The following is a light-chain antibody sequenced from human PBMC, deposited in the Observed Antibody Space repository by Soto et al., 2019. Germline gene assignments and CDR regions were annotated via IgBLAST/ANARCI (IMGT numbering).Light chain of an antibody. V-gene: IGLV2-14*01. Sequence: QSALTQPAPVSGSPGQSITISCTGISSDVGGYNYVSWYQQHPGKAPKLMIYDVSNRPSGVSNRFSGSKSGNTASLTISGLQAEDEADYYCSSYTSSSTLYVFGTGTKLTVL. CDR2: DVS. CDR1: SSDVGGYNY. J-gene: IGLJ1*01. CDR3: SSYTSSSTLYV.